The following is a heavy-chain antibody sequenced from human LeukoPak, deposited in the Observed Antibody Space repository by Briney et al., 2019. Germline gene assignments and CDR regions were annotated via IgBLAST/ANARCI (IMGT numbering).Heavy chain of an antibody. V-gene: IGHV3-7*04. Sequence: PGGSLRLSCAASGFTFSRYWMSWVRQTPGKGLEWVANIKQDGSEKYYVDSVEGRFTISRDNAKNSLYLQMNSLRAEDTAVYYCARGHTSSEYWGQGTLVTVSS. D-gene: IGHD2-2*01. J-gene: IGHJ4*02. CDR2: IKQDGSEK. CDR3: ARGHTSSEY. CDR1: GFTFSRYW.